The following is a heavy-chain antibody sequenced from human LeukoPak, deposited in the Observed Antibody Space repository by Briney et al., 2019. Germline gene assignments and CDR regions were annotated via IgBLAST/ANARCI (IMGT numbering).Heavy chain of an antibody. CDR3: ARRGGYGWYFDY. D-gene: IGHD3-16*01. V-gene: IGHV4-59*08. CDR2: GYYSGTG. Sequence: SETLSLTCTVSGGSISSYYWSWLRHPPGQGLEYIGYGYYSGTGNYNPSLKSRVTISVDTSKNQFSLKLRSATAADTAVYYCARRGGYGWYFDYWGQGTLVTVSS. J-gene: IGHJ4*02. CDR1: GGSISSYY.